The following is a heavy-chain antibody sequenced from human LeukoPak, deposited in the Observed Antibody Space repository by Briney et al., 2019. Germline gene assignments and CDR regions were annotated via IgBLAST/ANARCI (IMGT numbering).Heavy chain of an antibody. CDR2: ISAYNGYT. CDR3: ARDLSPYCSGGSCADAFDI. CDR1: GYTFTNYG. Sequence: ASVKVSCKASGYTFTNYGISWVRQAPGQGLEWMGWISAYNGYTDYAQKLQFRVTMTTDTSTSTAYMELRSLRSDDTAVYYCARDLSPYCSGGSCADAFDIWGQGTMVTVSS. J-gene: IGHJ3*02. D-gene: IGHD2-15*01. V-gene: IGHV1-18*01.